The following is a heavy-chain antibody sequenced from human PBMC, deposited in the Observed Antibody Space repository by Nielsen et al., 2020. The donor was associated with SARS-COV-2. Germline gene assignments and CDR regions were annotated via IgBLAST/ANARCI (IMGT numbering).Heavy chain of an antibody. CDR1: GFTVSSNY. J-gene: IGHJ6*02. CDR3: ARVAAADYYYYGMDV. V-gene: IGHV3-53*04. Sequence: GGSLRLSCAASGFTVSSNYMSWVRQAPGKGLEWVSVIYSGGSTYYADSVKGRFTISRHNSKNTLYLQMNSLRAEDTAVYYCARVAAADYYYYGMDVWGQGTTVTVSS. D-gene: IGHD6-13*01. CDR2: IYSGGST.